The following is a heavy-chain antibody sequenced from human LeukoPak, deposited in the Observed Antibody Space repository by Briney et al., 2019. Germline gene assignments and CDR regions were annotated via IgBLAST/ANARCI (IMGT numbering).Heavy chain of an antibody. V-gene: IGHV3-48*02. CDR3: ARSSGSYYNHDY. D-gene: IGHD3-10*01. Sequence: GGSLGLSCAASGFTFSTYSMNWVRQAPGKGLEWVSYISSSSSTIFYADSVKGRFTVSRDNAKNSLYLQMNTLRDEDTAVYYCARSSGSYYNHDYWGQGTLVTVSS. CDR1: GFTFSTYS. CDR2: ISSSSSTI. J-gene: IGHJ4*02.